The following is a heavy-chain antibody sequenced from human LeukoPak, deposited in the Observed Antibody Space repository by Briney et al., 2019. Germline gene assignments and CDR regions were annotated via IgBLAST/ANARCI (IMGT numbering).Heavy chain of an antibody. Sequence: PGGSLRLSGAASGFTFSSYSMNWVRQAPGKGLEWVSSISSSSSYIYYADSVKGRFTISRDNAKNSLYLQMNSLRAEDTAVCYCARDSAPDYYDSSGYYYVYYFDYWGQGTLVTVSS. CDR3: ARDSAPDYYDSSGYYYVYYFDY. J-gene: IGHJ4*02. CDR1: GFTFSSYS. CDR2: ISSSSSYI. V-gene: IGHV3-21*01. D-gene: IGHD3-22*01.